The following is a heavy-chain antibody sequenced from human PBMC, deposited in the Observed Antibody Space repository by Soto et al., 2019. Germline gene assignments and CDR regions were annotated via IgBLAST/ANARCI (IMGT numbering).Heavy chain of an antibody. CDR2: IIPIFGTA. D-gene: IGHD3-9*01. CDR1: GGTFSSYA. Sequence: SVKVSCKASGGTFSSYAISWVRQAPGQGLEWMGGIIPIFGTANYAQRFQGRVTITADESTSTAYMELSSLRSEDTAVYYCARDNILTGYYMDYWGQGTLVTVSS. V-gene: IGHV1-69*13. J-gene: IGHJ4*02. CDR3: ARDNILTGYYMDY.